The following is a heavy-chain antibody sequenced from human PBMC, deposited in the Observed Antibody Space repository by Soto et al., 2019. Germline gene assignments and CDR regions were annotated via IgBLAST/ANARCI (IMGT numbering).Heavy chain of an antibody. Sequence: QVQLVQSGAEVKKPGASVKVSCKASGGTFSSYAVTWVRQAPGQGLEWMGGIIPIFGTPNYAQKFQGRVTITADEYTSTAYMELSSLRSEDTAVYYCASHYGGAFGYCYYGMDVWGKGTTVTVSS. V-gene: IGHV1-69*12. CDR2: IIPIFGTP. D-gene: IGHD4-17*01. CDR3: ASHYGGAFGYCYYGMDV. CDR1: GGTFSSYA. J-gene: IGHJ6*04.